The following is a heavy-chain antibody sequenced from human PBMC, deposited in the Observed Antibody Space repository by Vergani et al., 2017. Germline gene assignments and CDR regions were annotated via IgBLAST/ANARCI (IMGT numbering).Heavy chain of an antibody. J-gene: IGHJ4*02. CDR3: AGGGLITMVRGVTNWAFDY. Sequence: QVQLVQSGAEVKKPGSSVKVSCKASGGTFSSYAISWVRQAPGQGLEWMGGIIPIFGTANYAQKFQGRVTITADESTSTAYMELSSLRSEDTAVYYCAGGGLITMVRGVTNWAFDYWGQGTLVTVSS. CDR2: IIPIFGTA. V-gene: IGHV1-69*01. D-gene: IGHD3-10*01. CDR1: GGTFSSYA.